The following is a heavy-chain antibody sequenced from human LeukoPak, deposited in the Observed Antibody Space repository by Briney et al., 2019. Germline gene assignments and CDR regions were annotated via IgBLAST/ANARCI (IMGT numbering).Heavy chain of an antibody. CDR3: AGVGATVIDEYFQH. CDR1: GGTFSSYA. CDR2: IIPIFGTA. Sequence: GASVKVSCKASGGTFSSYAISWVRQAPGQGLEWMGGIIPIFGTANYAQKFQGRVTITADKSTSTAYMELSSLRSEDTAVYYCAGVGATVIDEYFQHWGQGTLVTVSS. J-gene: IGHJ1*01. D-gene: IGHD1-26*01. V-gene: IGHV1-69*06.